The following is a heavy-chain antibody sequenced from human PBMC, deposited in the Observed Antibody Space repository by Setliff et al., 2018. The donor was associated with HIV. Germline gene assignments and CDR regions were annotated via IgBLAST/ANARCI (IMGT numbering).Heavy chain of an antibody. D-gene: IGHD3-22*01. V-gene: IGHV4-59*01. CDR1: GGSISSYY. CDR2: MYYSGSA. CDR3: ARDRPDLYYDSSGDAFGI. Sequence: KPSETLSLTCTVSGGSISSYYWSWIRQPPGKGLEWIGYMYYSGSANYNPSLKSRVAMSVDPSKNQFSLKLSSVTAADTAVYYCARDRPDLYYDSSGDAFGIWGQGTMVTVSS. J-gene: IGHJ3*02.